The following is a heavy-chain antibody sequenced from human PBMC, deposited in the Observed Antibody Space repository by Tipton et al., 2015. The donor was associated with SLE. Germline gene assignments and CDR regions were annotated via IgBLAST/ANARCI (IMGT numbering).Heavy chain of an antibody. CDR3: ARGAITYYYDSSGRRWFDP. CDR1: GGSFSGYY. J-gene: IGHJ5*02. D-gene: IGHD3-22*01. CDR2: INHSGST. V-gene: IGHV4-34*01. Sequence: TLSLTCAVYGGSFSGYYWSWIRQPPGKGLEWIGEINHSGSTNYNPSLKSRVTISVDTSKNQFSLKLSSVTAADTAVYYCARGAITYYYDSSGRRWFDPWGQGTLVNVSS.